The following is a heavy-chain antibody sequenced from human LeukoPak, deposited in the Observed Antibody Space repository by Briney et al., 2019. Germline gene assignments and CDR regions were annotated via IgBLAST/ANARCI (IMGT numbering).Heavy chain of an antibody. D-gene: IGHD2-15*01. J-gene: IGHJ4*02. CDR3: ATGIHIVVVVAATNY. Sequence: ASVKVSCKVSGYTFTDYYMHWVQQAPGKGLEWMGLVDPEDGETIYAEKFQGRVTITADTSTDTAYMGLSSLRSEDTAVYYCATGIHIVVVVAATNYWGQGTLVTVSS. V-gene: IGHV1-69-2*01. CDR2: VDPEDGET. CDR1: GYTFTDYY.